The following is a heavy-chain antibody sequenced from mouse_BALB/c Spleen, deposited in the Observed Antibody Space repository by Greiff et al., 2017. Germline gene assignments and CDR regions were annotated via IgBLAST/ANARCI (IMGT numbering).Heavy chain of an antibody. J-gene: IGHJ1*01. CDR1: GYSITSGYY. CDR2: ISYDGSN. D-gene: IGHD2-4*01. Sequence: EVHLVESGPGLVKPSQSLSLTCSVTGYSITSGYYWNWIRQFPGNKLEWMGYISYDGSNNYNPSLKNRISITRDTSKNQFFLKLNSVTTEDTATYYCAGDYDGYWYFDVWGAGTTVTGSS. V-gene: IGHV3-6*02. CDR3: AGDYDGYWYFDV.